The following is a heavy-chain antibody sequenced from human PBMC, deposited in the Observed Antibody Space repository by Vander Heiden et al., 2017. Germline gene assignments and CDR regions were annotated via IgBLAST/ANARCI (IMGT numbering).Heavy chain of an antibody. CDR3: AGDHVERKEFDY. V-gene: IGHV3-30-3*01. CDR1: GFTFSSYT. CDR2: ISYDGSNK. J-gene: IGHJ4*02. D-gene: IGHD1-1*01. Sequence: VQLVEPGGGVVQPGRSLRLSCAASGFTFSSYTMHWVRQAPGKGLEWVAVISYDGSNKYYADSVKGRFTISRDNSKNTLYLQMNSLRAEDTAVYYCAGDHVERKEFDYWGQGTLVTVSS.